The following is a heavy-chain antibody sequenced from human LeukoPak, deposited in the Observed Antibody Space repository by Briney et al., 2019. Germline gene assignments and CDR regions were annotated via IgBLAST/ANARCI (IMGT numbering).Heavy chain of an antibody. Sequence: PGGSLRLSCAASGFTVSSNYMSWVRQAPGKGLEWIAAIGGSGGTTYYADSVKGRFTISRDNSKNTLFLQMNSLRAEDTAVYYCAKQQGSGWAFDIWGQGTMVTVSS. CDR2: IGGSGGTT. CDR3: AKQQGSGWAFDI. V-gene: IGHV3-23*01. D-gene: IGHD6-19*01. J-gene: IGHJ3*02. CDR1: GFTVSSNY.